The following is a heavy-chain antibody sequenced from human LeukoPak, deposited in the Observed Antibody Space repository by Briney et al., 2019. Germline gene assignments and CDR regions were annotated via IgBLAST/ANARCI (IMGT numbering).Heavy chain of an antibody. CDR3: VREPPPYYYYYMDV. Sequence: GRSLRLSCAASGFTFSSYATHWVRQAPGKGLEWVAVISYDGSNKYYADSVKGRFTISRDNSKNTLYLQMNSLRAEDTAVYYCVREPPPYYYYYMDVWGKGTTVTVSS. CDR2: ISYDGSNK. CDR1: GFTFSSYA. V-gene: IGHV3-30*01. J-gene: IGHJ6*03.